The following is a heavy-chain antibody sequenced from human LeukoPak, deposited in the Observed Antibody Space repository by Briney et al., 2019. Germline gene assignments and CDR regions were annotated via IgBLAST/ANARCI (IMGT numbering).Heavy chain of an antibody. CDR1: GFIVSENY. J-gene: IGHJ6*02. V-gene: IGHV3-66*01. CDR3: VRDRWPGLGDF. CDR2: VYSGGLT. D-gene: IGHD6-19*01. Sequence: GGSLRLSCAASGFIVSENYMSWVRQAPGKGLEWVSTVYSGGLTFYADPVKGRFTISRDNSKNTLYLQMSSMRAEDTAVYYCVRDRWPGLGDFWGQGTTVTVSS.